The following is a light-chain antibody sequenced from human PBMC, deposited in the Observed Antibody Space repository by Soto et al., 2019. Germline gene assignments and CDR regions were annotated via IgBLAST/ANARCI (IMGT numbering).Light chain of an antibody. Sequence: DIQMTQSPSSLSASVGDRVTITCRASQSISSYLNWYQQKPGKAPKLLIYAASSLQSGVPSRFSGSGSGTDFTLTISSLQPEDFATYYCQQSYSTRPMFGQGTKVEIK. CDR3: QQSYSTRPM. CDR2: AAS. V-gene: IGKV1-39*01. J-gene: IGKJ1*01. CDR1: QSISSY.